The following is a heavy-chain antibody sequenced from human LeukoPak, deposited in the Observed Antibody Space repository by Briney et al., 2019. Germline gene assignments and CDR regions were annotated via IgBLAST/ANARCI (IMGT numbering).Heavy chain of an antibody. CDR1: GFTFYDYG. J-gene: IGHJ5*02. CDR2: INWNGGST. D-gene: IGHD4-17*01. V-gene: IGHV3-20*04. CDR3: ARANGDSWFDL. Sequence: GGSLRLSCAASGFTFYDYGMSWVRQAPGKGLEWVSGINWNGGSTSDADSVKGRFTISRDNAKNSLYLQMNSLRAEDTALYYCARANGDSWFDLWGQGTLVTVSS.